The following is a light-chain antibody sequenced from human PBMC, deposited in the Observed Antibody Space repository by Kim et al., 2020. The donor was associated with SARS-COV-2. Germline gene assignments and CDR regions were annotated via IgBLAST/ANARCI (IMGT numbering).Light chain of an antibody. CDR1: QSISDW. J-gene: IGKJ1*01. CDR3: QQYKTYSPWT. CDR2: KAS. Sequence: DIQMTQSPSTLSAFVGDRVTITCRPSQSISDWLAWYQQRPGKAPKVLIYKASTLASGVPSRFSGSGSGTEFTPTISSLQPEDFATYYCQQYKTYSPWTFGQGTKLEI. V-gene: IGKV1-5*03.